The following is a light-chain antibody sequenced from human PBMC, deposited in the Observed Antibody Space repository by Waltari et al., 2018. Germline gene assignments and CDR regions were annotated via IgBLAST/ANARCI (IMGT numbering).Light chain of an antibody. V-gene: IGKV1-39*01. CDR1: QSILTY. Sequence: DIQMTQSPSSLSASVGDRITITCRASQSILTYLNWYQQKPGKAPDLLIYLTSILQSGVPSRFSGSGSGTDFTLTISSLQAEDVAVYFCQQSYTSPFTFGGGTKVEL. J-gene: IGKJ4*01. CDR3: QQSYTSPFT. CDR2: LTS.